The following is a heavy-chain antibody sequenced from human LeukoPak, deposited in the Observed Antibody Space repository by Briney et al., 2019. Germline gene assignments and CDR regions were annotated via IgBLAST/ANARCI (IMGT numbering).Heavy chain of an antibody. D-gene: IGHD3-22*01. Sequence: GGSLRLSCAASGFTFSNAWMTWVRQAPGKGLEWLGRIKTKTDGGTADYAAPVKGRFTISRDDSKNVVNLQMDSLQIENTAVYFCARNYYDSSGSLFYWGQGTLVTVSS. J-gene: IGHJ4*02. CDR3: ARNYYDSSGSLFY. CDR2: IKTKTDGGTA. CDR1: GFTFSNAW. V-gene: IGHV3-15*01.